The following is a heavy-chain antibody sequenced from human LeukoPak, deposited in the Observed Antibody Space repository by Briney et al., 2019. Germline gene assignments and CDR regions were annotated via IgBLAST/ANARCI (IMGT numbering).Heavy chain of an antibody. Sequence: PGGSLRLSCAASGFTFSSYGMHWVRQAPGKGLEWVAFIRYDGSNKYYADSVKGRFTISRDNTNTSLFLQMNSLRAEDTATYFCARRGTDASFSFFDVWGQGTMVTVSS. J-gene: IGHJ3*01. CDR3: ARRGTDASFSFFDV. D-gene: IGHD1-1*01. V-gene: IGHV3-30*02. CDR2: IRYDGSNK. CDR1: GFTFSSYG.